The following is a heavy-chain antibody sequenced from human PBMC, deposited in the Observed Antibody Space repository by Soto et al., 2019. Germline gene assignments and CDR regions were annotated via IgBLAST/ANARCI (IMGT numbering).Heavy chain of an antibody. Sequence: SETLSLTCTVSNGSITSGDYFWGWIRQPPGKGLEFIGSIHSSGGTYYSPSLKSRVSISIDKSKNQFSLKVTSVTAGDTAVYFCASVVVGATRQTGSDHWGQGTLVTVPQ. CDR2: IHSSGGT. CDR3: ASVVVGATRQTGSDH. J-gene: IGHJ4*02. V-gene: IGHV4-39*01. D-gene: IGHD2-15*01. CDR1: NGSITSGDYF.